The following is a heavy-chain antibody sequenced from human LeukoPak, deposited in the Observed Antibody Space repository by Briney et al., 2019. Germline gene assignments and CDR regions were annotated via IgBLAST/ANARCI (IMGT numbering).Heavy chain of an antibody. J-gene: IGHJ4*02. CDR2: ISWNSGSI. CDR3: AKANDYYDSSGSFDY. D-gene: IGHD3-22*01. V-gene: IGHV3-9*01. Sequence: PGRSLRLSCAASGFTFDDYAMHWVRQAPGKGLEWVSGISWNSGSIGYADSVKGRFTISRDNAKNSLYLQMNSLRAEDTALYYCAKANDYYDSSGSFDYWGQGTLVTVSS. CDR1: GFTFDDYA.